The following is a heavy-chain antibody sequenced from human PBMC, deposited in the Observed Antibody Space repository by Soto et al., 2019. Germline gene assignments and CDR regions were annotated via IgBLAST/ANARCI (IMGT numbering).Heavy chain of an antibody. J-gene: IGHJ6*02. CDR2: ISAYNGNT. CDR3: AGEARDYGYYYGMDV. CDR1: GYIFSSFG. V-gene: IGHV1-18*01. Sequence: ASVKVSCKASGYIFSSFGIIWVRQAPGQGLEWMGWISAYNGNTNYAQKFQGRVTMTTDTSTSTAYVELRSLNSDDTAVYYCAGEARDYGYYYGMDVWGQGTTVTVSS. D-gene: IGHD4-17*01.